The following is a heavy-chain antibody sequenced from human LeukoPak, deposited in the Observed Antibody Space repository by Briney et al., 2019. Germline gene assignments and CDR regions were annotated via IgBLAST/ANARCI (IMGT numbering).Heavy chain of an antibody. V-gene: IGHV3-7*01. CDR3: ARPFGNGWFLRDY. CDR1: GFTIRGFF. D-gene: IGHD6-19*01. Sequence: GGSLRLSCAASGFTIRGFFMTWVRQAPGKGLEWVANIKEDGSEKYYVDSVRGRFTISRDNAKNSLYLQMNNLRAEDTAVYYCARPFGNGWFLRDYWGRGTLVTVSS. J-gene: IGHJ4*02. CDR2: IKEDGSEK.